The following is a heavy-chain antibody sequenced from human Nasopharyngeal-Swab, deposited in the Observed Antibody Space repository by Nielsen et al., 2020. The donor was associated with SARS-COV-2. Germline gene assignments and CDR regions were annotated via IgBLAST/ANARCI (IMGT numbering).Heavy chain of an antibody. D-gene: IGHD2-15*01. V-gene: IGHV1-46*01. J-gene: IGHJ4*02. CDR3: ARDGSRDIVVVVAATTSCYFDY. CDR2: INPSGGST. Sequence: WVRQAPGQGLEWMGIINPSGGSTSYAQKFQGRVTMTRDTSTSTVYTELSSLRSEDTAVYYCARDGSRDIVVVVAATTSCYFDYWGQGTLVTVSS.